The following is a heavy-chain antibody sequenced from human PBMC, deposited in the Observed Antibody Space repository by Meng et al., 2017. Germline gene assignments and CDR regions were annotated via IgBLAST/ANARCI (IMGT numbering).Heavy chain of an antibody. V-gene: IGHV3-9*01. J-gene: IGHJ4*01. CDR3: AKDMAAATIYYFDY. Sequence: GGPLRLSFAASGFTFDDYAMHGVRQAPGKGLEWVSGISWNSGSIGYADSVKGRFTISRDNAKNSLYLQMNSLRAEDTALYYCAKDMAAATIYYFDYWGQGTPVTVSS. CDR2: ISWNSGSI. D-gene: IGHD6-13*01. CDR1: GFTFDDYA.